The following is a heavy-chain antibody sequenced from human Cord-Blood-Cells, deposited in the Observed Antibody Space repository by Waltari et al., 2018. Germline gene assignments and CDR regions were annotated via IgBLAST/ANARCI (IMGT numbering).Heavy chain of an antibody. J-gene: IGHJ3*02. V-gene: IGHV5-51*01. Sequence: EVQLVQSGAEVKKTGESLKTSCKGSGDSFTSYWIGWVRQMPGKGLEWMGIIYPGDSDTRYSPSFQGQVTISADKSISTAYLQWSSLKASDTAMYYCARHGPTTVTTYAFDIWGQGTMVTVSS. CDR3: ARHGPTTVTTYAFDI. CDR2: IYPGDSDT. CDR1: GDSFTSYW. D-gene: IGHD4-17*01.